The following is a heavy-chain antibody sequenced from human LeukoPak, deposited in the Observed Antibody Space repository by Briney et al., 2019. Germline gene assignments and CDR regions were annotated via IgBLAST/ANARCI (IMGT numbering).Heavy chain of an antibody. V-gene: IGHV3-48*01. CDR3: ARVLLERPGIDSFDM. CDR1: EFSLRSDS. J-gene: IGHJ3*02. D-gene: IGHD1-1*01. CDR2: INSGSSTI. Sequence: TGGSLRLSCGASEFSLRSDSMDWVLQAPGKGLEWVSHINSGSSTIYYADSVTGRFTISRDNAGNSLYLHMNSRRAEDTAVYYCARVLLERPGIDSFDMWGQGTMVTVSS.